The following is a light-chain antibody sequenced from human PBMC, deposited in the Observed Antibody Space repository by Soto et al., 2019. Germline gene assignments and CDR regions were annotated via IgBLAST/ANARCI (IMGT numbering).Light chain of an antibody. Sequence: EIVLTQSPATLSLSPGERATLSCRASQSVSSYLAWYQQKPGQAPRLLIYDASNRATGIPARFSGSGSGTDFTLTISSLEPEDFAVYYCQQRSNWDITFGKRKRLEIK. V-gene: IGKV3-11*01. CDR3: QQRSNWDIT. J-gene: IGKJ5*01. CDR2: DAS. CDR1: QSVSSY.